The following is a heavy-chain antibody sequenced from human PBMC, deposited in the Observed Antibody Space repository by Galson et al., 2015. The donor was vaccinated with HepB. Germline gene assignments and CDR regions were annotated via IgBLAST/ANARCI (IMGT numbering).Heavy chain of an antibody. CDR3: ARGGKEQLVRSYWVDP. CDR1: GGSFSRYY. V-gene: IGHV4-34*01. D-gene: IGHD6-13*01. Sequence: SETLSLTCAVYGGSFSRYYWTWLRQSPGKGLEWIGEINHSGSTTFNPSLKSRDTMSVDTSKNQFSLRLTSVTAADTAVYYCARGGKEQLVRSYWVDPWGQGTLVTVSS. J-gene: IGHJ5*02. CDR2: INHSGST.